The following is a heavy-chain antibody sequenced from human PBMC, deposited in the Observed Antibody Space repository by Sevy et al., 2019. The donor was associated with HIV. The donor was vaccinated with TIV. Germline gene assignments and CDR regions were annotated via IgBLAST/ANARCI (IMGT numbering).Heavy chain of an antibody. CDR2: ITSSGSTI. CDR1: GFTFSDYY. V-gene: IGHV3-11*04. Sequence: GGSLRLSCAASGFTFSDYYMTWIRQAPGKGLEWVSYITSSGSTIYYADSVKGRFTISRDNAKNSLYLQMNSLRAEDTAVYYCARVRSGYNEEGYYYSYMDFWGKGTTVTVSS. J-gene: IGHJ6*03. CDR3: ARVRSGYNEEGYYYSYMDF. D-gene: IGHD5-12*01.